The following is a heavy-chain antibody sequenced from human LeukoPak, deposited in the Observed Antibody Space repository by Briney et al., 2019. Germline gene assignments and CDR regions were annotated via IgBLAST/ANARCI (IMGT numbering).Heavy chain of an antibody. CDR2: ISDDGSEK. Sequence: GGSLRLSCATSGFIFSAYGLHWVRQAPGKGPEWVADISDDGSEKFYADSVRGRFIISRDNSEKTLFLQMNSLREDDTALYYCAKGLWEPNEHVSGWLLADFWGQGTLVTVSS. CDR1: GFIFSAYG. J-gene: IGHJ4*02. CDR3: AKGLWEPNEHVSGWLLADF. D-gene: IGHD6-19*01. V-gene: IGHV3-30*18.